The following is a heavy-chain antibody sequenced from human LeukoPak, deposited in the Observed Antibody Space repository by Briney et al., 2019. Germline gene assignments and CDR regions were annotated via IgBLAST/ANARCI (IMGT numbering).Heavy chain of an antibody. V-gene: IGHV3-30*04. CDR2: ISYDGSNK. J-gene: IGHJ6*02. D-gene: IGHD4-17*01. CDR3: AKDPVTTYYYYYGMDV. Sequence: GGSLRLSCAASGFTFSSYAMHWVRQAPGKGLEWVAVISYDGSNKYYADSVKGRFTISRDNSKNTLYLQMNSLRAEDTAVYYCAKDPVTTYYYYYGMDVWGQGTTVTVSS. CDR1: GFTFSSYA.